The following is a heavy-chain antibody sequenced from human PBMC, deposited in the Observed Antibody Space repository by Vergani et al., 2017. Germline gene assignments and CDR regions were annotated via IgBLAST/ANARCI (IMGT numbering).Heavy chain of an antibody. Sequence: QVQLQASGPGLVTPSQTLSLTCTVSGGSISSGSYYWSWIRQPAGKGLEWIGRIYTSGSTNYNPSLKSRVTISVDTSKNQFSLKLSSVTAADTAVYYCARDGVGFYGDYLVFFDYWGQGTLVTVSS. CDR2: IYTSGST. CDR3: ARDGVGFYGDYLVFFDY. CDR1: GGSISSGSYY. D-gene: IGHD4-17*01. J-gene: IGHJ4*02. V-gene: IGHV4-61*02.